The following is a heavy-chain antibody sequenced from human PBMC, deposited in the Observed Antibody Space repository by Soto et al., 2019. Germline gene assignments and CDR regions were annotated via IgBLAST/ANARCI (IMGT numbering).Heavy chain of an antibody. V-gene: IGHV1-69*02. CDR3: ARVGSGKALDY. D-gene: IGHD1-26*01. CDR2: IIPILGIA. Sequence: QVQLVQSGAEVKKPGSSVKVSCKASGGTFSSYTISWVRQAPGQGLEWMGRIIPILGIANYAQKFQGRVTITADKSTSTAYMALSSLRSEDTAVYYCARVGSGKALDYWGQGTLVTVSS. CDR1: GGTFSSYT. J-gene: IGHJ4*02.